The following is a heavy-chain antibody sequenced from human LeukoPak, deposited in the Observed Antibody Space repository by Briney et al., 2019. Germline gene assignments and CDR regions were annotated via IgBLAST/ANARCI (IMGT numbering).Heavy chain of an antibody. D-gene: IGHD6-19*01. J-gene: IGHJ4*02. V-gene: IGHV3-21*01. Sequence: GGSLRLSCAASGFTFSSYSMNWVRQAPGKGLEWVSSISSSSTYIYYADSVKGRFTISRDNAKNSLYLQMNSLRAEDTAVYYCARGGAVAGNNYFDYWGQGTLVTVSS. CDR2: ISSSSTYI. CDR1: GFTFSSYS. CDR3: ARGGAVAGNNYFDY.